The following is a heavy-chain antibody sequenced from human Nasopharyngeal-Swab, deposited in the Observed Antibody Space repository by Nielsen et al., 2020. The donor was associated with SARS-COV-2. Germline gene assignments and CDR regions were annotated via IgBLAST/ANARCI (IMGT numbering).Heavy chain of an antibody. Sequence: GSLRLSCAASGFTFSNYWMNWVRQAPGKGLEWVAKIKQDGSEKYYVDSVKGRFTISRDNAKNSLYLQMDSLRAEDTAVYYCATAGGWYFDYWGQGTLVTVSS. CDR2: IKQDGSEK. CDR1: GFTFSNYW. V-gene: IGHV3-7*03. D-gene: IGHD6-19*01. CDR3: ATAGGWYFDY. J-gene: IGHJ4*02.